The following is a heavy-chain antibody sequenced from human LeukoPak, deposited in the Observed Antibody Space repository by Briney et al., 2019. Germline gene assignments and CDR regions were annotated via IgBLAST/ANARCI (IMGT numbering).Heavy chain of an antibody. D-gene: IGHD3-9*01. J-gene: IGHJ4*02. V-gene: IGHV3-21*01. CDR2: ITSGGDYI. CDR3: ARGHYDVLAASYKWTPDY. Sequence: PGGSLRLSCAASGFTFNNFNMNWVRQAPGKGLEWVSSITSGGDYIYYADSVKGRFTTSRDNAKNSLSLQLNSLRAEDTAVYYCARGHYDVLAASYKWTPDYWGQGTLVTVSS. CDR1: GFTFNNFN.